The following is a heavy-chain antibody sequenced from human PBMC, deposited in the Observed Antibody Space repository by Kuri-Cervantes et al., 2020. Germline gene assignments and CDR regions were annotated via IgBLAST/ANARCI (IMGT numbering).Heavy chain of an antibody. J-gene: IGHJ4*02. CDR2: TSSSSSYI. Sequence: GESLKISCAASGFTFSSYSMNWVRQAPGKGLEWVSSTSSSSSYIYYADSVKGRFTISRDNAKNSLYLQMNSLRAEDTAVYYCARGRETGRYFDWSLGYWGQGTLVTVSS. CDR3: ARGRETGRYFDWSLGY. CDR1: GFTFSSYS. D-gene: IGHD3-9*01. V-gene: IGHV3-21*04.